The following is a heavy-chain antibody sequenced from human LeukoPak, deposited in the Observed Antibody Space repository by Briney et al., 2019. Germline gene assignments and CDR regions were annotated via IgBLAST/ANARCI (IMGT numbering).Heavy chain of an antibody. J-gene: IGHJ5*02. CDR1: GFTFSAYG. V-gene: IGHV3-72*01. CDR3: LRSGSYWQAFNL. CDR2: TRNKANSYTT. Sequence: PGRSLTLSCAASGFTFSAYGMHWVRQAPGKGLEWVGRTRNKANSYTTEYAASVQGRFTISRDDSKNSQYLQMNSLKTEDTAVYYCLRSGSYWQAFNLWGQGALVTVSS. D-gene: IGHD1-26*01.